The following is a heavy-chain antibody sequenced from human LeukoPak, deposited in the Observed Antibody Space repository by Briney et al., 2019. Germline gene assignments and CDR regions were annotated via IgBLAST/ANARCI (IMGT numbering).Heavy chain of an antibody. D-gene: IGHD6-19*01. V-gene: IGHV1-2*02. Sequence: ASVKVSCKASGYTFTGYYMHWVRQAPGQGLEWMGWINPNSGGTNYAQKFQGRVTMTTDTSTSTAYMELRSLRSDDTAVYYCARTAVAGRFDYWGQGTLVTVSS. CDR2: INPNSGGT. CDR1: GYTFTGYY. CDR3: ARTAVAGRFDY. J-gene: IGHJ4*02.